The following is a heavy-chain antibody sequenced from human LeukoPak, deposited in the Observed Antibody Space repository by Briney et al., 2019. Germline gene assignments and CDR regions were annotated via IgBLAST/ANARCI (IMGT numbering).Heavy chain of an antibody. J-gene: IGHJ3*02. D-gene: IGHD5-12*01. V-gene: IGHV4-39*01. CDR2: FYYTGST. CDR1: GGSISSSGYY. Sequence: PSETLSLTCIVSGGSISSSGYYWDWIHQPPGKGLEWIGNFYYTGSTYYNPSLKSRITISVDTSKNQFSLKLRSVTAADTAVYYCARHSRSGYGDYESAFDIWGQGTMVTVSS. CDR3: ARHSRSGYGDYESAFDI.